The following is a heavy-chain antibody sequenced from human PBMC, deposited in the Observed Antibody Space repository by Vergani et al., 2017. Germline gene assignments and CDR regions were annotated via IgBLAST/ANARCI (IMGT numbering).Heavy chain of an antibody. CDR3: ARSYYDFWSGYRTSYWYFDL. J-gene: IGHJ2*01. Sequence: QVQLVQSGAEVKKPGASVKVSCKASGYTFTSYYMHWVRQAPGQGLEWMGIINPSGGSTSYAQKFQGRVTITADKSTSTAYMELSSLRSEDTAVYYCARSYYDFWSGYRTSYWYFDLWGRGTLVTVSS. V-gene: IGHV1-46*01. D-gene: IGHD3-3*01. CDR1: GYTFTSYY. CDR2: INPSGGST.